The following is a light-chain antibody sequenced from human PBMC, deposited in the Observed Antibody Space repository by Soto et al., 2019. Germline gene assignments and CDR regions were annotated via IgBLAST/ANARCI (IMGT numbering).Light chain of an antibody. J-gene: IGLJ2*01. CDR1: TGSVTSGHY. CDR2: DTT. V-gene: IGLV7-46*01. Sequence: QAVVTQEPSLTVSPGETVTLTCGSTTGSVTSGHYPYWFQQKPGQAPRTLIYDTTNKHSWTPARFSGSLLGGKAALTLSGAQPEDEADYYCFLSFSGARVFGGGTQLT. CDR3: FLSFSGARV.